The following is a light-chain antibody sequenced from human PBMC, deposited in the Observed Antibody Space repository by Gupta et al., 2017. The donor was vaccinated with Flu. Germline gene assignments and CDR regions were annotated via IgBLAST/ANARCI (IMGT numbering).Light chain of an antibody. J-gene: IGKJ4*01. CDR3: QQYNSVPLT. CDR2: WAS. CDR1: QSVLYNSGNKNH. V-gene: IGKV4-1*01. Sequence: DIVLTQSPDSLAVSLGERATINCKSSQSVLYNSGNKNHLAWYQQKPRQPPKLLIYWASTRESGVPDRFSGSGSETDFTLTISSLQAEDVAVYYCQQYNSVPLTFGGGTXVEIK.